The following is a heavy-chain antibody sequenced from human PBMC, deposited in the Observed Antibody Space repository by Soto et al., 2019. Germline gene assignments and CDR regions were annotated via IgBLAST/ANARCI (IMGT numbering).Heavy chain of an antibody. V-gene: IGHV3-23*01. J-gene: IGHJ4*02. CDR1: GFTFSSRA. CDR2: ISGSGGST. D-gene: IGHD2-2*01. Sequence: PGGSLRLSCAASGFTFSSRAMGWVRQAPGKGLEWVSAISGSGGSTYYADSVKGRFTISRDNSKNTLYLQMNSLRAEDTAVYYCAKDFSAYGRGLKAMDFWGKGTLVTVSS. CDR3: AKDFSAYGRGLKAMDF.